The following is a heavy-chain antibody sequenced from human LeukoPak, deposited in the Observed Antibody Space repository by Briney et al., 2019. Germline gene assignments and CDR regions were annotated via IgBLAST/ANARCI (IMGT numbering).Heavy chain of an antibody. CDR3: ARDPITQANYYYMDV. V-gene: IGHV4-4*07. Sequence: SETLSLTCTVSGGSISSYYWSWIRQPAGKGLEWIGRIYTSGSTNYNPSLKSRVTMSVDTSKNQFSLKLSSVTAADTAVYYCARDPITQANYYYMDVWGKGTTVTVSS. J-gene: IGHJ6*03. D-gene: IGHD5-12*01. CDR2: IYTSGST. CDR1: GGSISSYY.